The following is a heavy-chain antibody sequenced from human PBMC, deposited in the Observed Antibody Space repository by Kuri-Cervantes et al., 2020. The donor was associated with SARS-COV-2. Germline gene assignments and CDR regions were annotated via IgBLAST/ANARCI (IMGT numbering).Heavy chain of an antibody. D-gene: IGHD2-8*02. CDR1: GGSISSGDYY. Sequence: SCTVSGGSISSGDYYWSWIRQPPGKGLEWIGYIYYSGSTYYNPSLKSRVTISVDTSKNQFSLKLSSVTAADTAVYYCAREQTGETRAFDYWGQGTLVTVSS. J-gene: IGHJ4*02. V-gene: IGHV4-30-4*08. CDR2: IYYSGST. CDR3: AREQTGETRAFDY.